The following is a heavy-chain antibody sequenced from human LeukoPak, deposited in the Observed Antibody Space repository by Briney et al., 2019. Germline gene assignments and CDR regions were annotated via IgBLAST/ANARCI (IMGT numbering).Heavy chain of an antibody. CDR2: INPNSGGT. Sequence: ASVKVSCKASGYTFTGYYMHWVRQAPGQGLEWMGWINPNSGGTNYAQKFQGRVTMTRDTSISTAYMELSRLRSDDTAVYYCAREAAAEIDWFDPWGQGTLVTVSS. V-gene: IGHV1-2*02. CDR3: AREAAAEIDWFDP. J-gene: IGHJ5*02. CDR1: GYTFTGYY. D-gene: IGHD6-13*01.